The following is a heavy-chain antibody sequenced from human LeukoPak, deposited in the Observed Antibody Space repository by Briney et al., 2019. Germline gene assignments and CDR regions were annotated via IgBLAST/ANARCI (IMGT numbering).Heavy chain of an antibody. Sequence: SETLSLTCTVSGGSISSYYWSWIRQPPGKGLGWIGYIYYSGSTNYNPSLKSRVTISVDTSKNQFSLKLSSVTAADTAVYYCATTTIRLGYWGQGTLVTVSS. J-gene: IGHJ4*02. D-gene: IGHD1-26*01. V-gene: IGHV4-59*12. CDR2: IYYSGST. CDR3: ATTTIRLGY. CDR1: GGSISSYY.